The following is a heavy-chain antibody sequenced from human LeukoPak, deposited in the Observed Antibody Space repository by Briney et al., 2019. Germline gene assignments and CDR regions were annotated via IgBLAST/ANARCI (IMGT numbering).Heavy chain of an antibody. D-gene: IGHD6-6*01. CDR2: IYSSGTT. J-gene: IGHJ4*02. V-gene: IGHV4-4*09. CDR1: GGSINTYY. Sequence: SETLSLTSTVSGGSINTYYWSWIRQPPGKGLEWIGWIYSSGTTIYNPSLKSRLTISVDTSKNQFSLNLSSVTAADTAVYFCARFSSSAARFFDYWGQGALVTVSS. CDR3: ARFSSSAARFFDY.